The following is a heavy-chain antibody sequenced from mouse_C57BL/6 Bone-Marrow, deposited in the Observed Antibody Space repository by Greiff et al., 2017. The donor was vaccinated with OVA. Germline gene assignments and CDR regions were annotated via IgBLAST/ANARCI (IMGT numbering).Heavy chain of an antibody. V-gene: IGHV1-80*01. J-gene: IGHJ3*01. CDR1: GYAFSSYW. Sequence: LVESGAELVKPGASVKISCKASGYAFSSYWMNWVKQRPGKGLEWIGQIYPGDGDTNYNGKFKGKATLTADKSSSTAYMQLSSLTSEDSAVYFCARSGGLYYVAYWGQGTLVTVSA. D-gene: IGHD1-1*01. CDR3: ARSGGLYYVAY. CDR2: IYPGDGDT.